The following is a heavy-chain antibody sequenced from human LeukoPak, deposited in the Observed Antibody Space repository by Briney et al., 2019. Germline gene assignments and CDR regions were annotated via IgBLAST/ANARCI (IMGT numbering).Heavy chain of an antibody. D-gene: IGHD3-22*01. CDR3: ARGRKRITMIVVVITSAYGFDY. J-gene: IGHJ4*02. Sequence: SETLSLTCTVSGGSISSSNYQWGWIRQPPGKGLEWIGNIYYSGSTYYNPSLKSRVTISVDTSKNQFSLKLSSVTAADTAVYYCARGRKRITMIVVVITSAYGFDYWSQGTLVTVSS. CDR1: GGSISSSNYQ. CDR2: IYYSGST. V-gene: IGHV4-39*07.